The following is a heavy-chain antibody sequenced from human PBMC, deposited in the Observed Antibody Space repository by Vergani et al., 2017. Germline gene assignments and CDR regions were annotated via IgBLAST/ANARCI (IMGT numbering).Heavy chain of an antibody. CDR3: ARVPFNYYYYMDV. Sequence: QVQLQQWGAGLLKPSETLSLTCAVYGGSFSGYYWSWIRQPPGKGLEWIGEINLSGSTNYNPSLKSRVTISVDTSKNQFSLKLSSVTAADTAVYYCARVPFNYYYYMDVWGKGTTVTVSS. V-gene: IGHV4-34*01. CDR1: GGSFSGYY. J-gene: IGHJ6*03. CDR2: INLSGST.